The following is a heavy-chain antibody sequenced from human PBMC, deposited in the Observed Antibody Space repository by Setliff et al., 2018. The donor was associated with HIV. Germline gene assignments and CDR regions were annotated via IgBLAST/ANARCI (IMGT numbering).Heavy chain of an antibody. CDR1: GFTFSSYG. CDR2: IWYDGSNK. D-gene: IGHD1-26*01. CDR3: AREVVGATERYYFDY. V-gene: IGHV3-33*01. J-gene: IGHJ4*02. Sequence: GGSLRLSCAASGFTFSSYGMHWVRQAPGKGLEWVAVIWYDGSNKYYADSVKGRFTISRDNSKNTLSLQMNSLRAEDTAVYYCAREVVGATERYYFDYWGQGTLVTAPQ.